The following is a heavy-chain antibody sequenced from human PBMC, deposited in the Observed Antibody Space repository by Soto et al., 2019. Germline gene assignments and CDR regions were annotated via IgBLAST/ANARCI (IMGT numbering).Heavy chain of an antibody. Sequence: ASVKVSCKDSGYAFTSYGISWVRQAPEKGLEWMGWISAYNGNTNYAQKLQGRVTMTTDTSTSTAYMELRSLRSDDTAVLYCAMDVECNGSRCYLYRLGYWGQGTLVPVSS. CDR1: GYAFTSYG. CDR3: AMDVECNGSRCYLYRLGY. V-gene: IGHV1-18*01. CDR2: ISAYNGNT. D-gene: IGHD2-15*01. J-gene: IGHJ4*02.